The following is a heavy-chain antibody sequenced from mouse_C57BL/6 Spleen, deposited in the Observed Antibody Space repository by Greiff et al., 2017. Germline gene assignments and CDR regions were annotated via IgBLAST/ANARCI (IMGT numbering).Heavy chain of an antibody. Sequence: VQLQQSGPELVKPGASVKISCKASGYAFSSSWMNWVKQRPGKGLEWIGRIYPGDGDTNYNGKFKGKATLTADKSSSTAYMQLSSLTSEDSAVXFCALMPTVYFDYWGQGTTLTVSS. CDR1: GYAFSSSW. CDR2: IYPGDGDT. V-gene: IGHV1-82*01. J-gene: IGHJ2*01. D-gene: IGHD2-10*01. CDR3: ALMPTVYFDY.